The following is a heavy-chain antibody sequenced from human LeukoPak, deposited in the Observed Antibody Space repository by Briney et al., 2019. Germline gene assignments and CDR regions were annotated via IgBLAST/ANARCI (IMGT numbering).Heavy chain of an antibody. CDR1: GFTFSNYW. Sequence: PGGSLRLSCAASGFTFSNYWMTWVRQAPGKGLEWVANIKHDGSEDYYLDSVKGRFTISRDNAKNSLYLQMNSLRAEDTAVYYCARDRDPGYNDSSGYRRVNAFDIWGQGTMVTVSS. CDR2: IKHDGSED. V-gene: IGHV3-7*01. CDR3: ARDRDPGYNDSSGYRRVNAFDI. J-gene: IGHJ3*02. D-gene: IGHD3-22*01.